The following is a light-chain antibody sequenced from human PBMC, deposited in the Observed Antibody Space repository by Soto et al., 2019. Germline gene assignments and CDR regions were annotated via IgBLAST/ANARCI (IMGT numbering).Light chain of an antibody. CDR1: SSDVGGYNY. J-gene: IGLJ1*01. V-gene: IGLV2-14*01. CDR2: EVS. CDR3: SSYTSSSTYV. Sequence: QSALTQPASVSGSPGQSITISCTGTSSDVGGYNYVSWYQQHPGKAAKLMIDEVSNRPSGVSDRFSGSKSGNTASLTISGLQAEDEADYYCSSYTSSSTYVFGTGTKLTVL.